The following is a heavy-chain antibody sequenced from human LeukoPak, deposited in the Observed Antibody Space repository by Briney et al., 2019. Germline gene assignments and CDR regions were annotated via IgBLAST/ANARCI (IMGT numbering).Heavy chain of an antibody. CDR2: ISWNSGSI. CDR3: AKSLAASLPYYFDY. Sequence: GGSLRLSCAASGFTFDDYAMHWVRQAPGKGLEWVSGISWNSGSIGYADSVKGRFTISRDNAKNSLYLQMNSLRAEDTALYYCAKSLAASLPYYFDYWGQGTLVTVSS. CDR1: GFTFDDYA. V-gene: IGHV3-9*01. D-gene: IGHD6-13*01. J-gene: IGHJ4*02.